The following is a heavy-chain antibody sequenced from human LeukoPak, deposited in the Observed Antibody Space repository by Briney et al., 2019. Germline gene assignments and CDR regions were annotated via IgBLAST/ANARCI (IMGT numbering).Heavy chain of an antibody. D-gene: IGHD3-10*01. CDR1: GFTFSSHG. Sequence: GGSLRLSCAASGFTFSSHGMHWVRQAPGKGLEWVAVIWYDGSNKYYADSVKGRFTISRDNSKNTLYLQMNSLRAEDTAVYYCARRSSLYYGSGRQVGYYFDYWGQGTLVTVSS. J-gene: IGHJ4*02. CDR2: IWYDGSNK. CDR3: ARRSSLYYGSGRQVGYYFDY. V-gene: IGHV3-33*01.